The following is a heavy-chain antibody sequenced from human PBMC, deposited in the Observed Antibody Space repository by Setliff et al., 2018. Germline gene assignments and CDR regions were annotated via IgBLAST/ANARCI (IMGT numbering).Heavy chain of an antibody. D-gene: IGHD6-6*01. CDR3: ARDRAARPPNSYYYYMDV. Sequence: ASVKVSCKASGGTFSSYAISWVRQAPGQRLEWMGGIIPIPGIANYAQKFQGRVTITTDESTSTAYMELSSLRSEDTAVYCCARDRAARPPNSYYYYMDVWGKGTTGTVSS. CDR2: IIPIPGIA. CDR1: GGTFSSYA. J-gene: IGHJ6*03. V-gene: IGHV1-69*10.